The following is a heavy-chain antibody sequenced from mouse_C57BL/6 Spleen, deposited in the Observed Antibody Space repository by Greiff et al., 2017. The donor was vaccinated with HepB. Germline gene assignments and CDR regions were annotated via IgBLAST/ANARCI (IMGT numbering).Heavy chain of an antibody. CDR1: GYAFSSYW. CDR3: ARHYYGSSYLDY. J-gene: IGHJ2*01. V-gene: IGHV1-80*01. Sequence: VQRVESGAELVKPGASVKISCKASGYAFSSYWMNWVKQRPGKGLDWIGQIYPGDGDTNYNGKFKGKATLTADKSSSTAYMQLSSLTSEDSAVYFCARHYYGSSYLDYWGQGTTLTVSS. CDR2: IYPGDGDT. D-gene: IGHD1-1*01.